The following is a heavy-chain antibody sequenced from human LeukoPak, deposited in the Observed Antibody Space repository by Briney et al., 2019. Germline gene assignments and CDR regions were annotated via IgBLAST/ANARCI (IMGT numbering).Heavy chain of an antibody. CDR1: GGSISSYY. CDR2: IYTSGST. J-gene: IGHJ4*02. V-gene: IGHV4-4*07. CDR3: ARDLYGDYLFDY. D-gene: IGHD4-17*01. Sequence: CTVSGGSISSYYWSWLRQPAGKGLEWIGRIYTSGSTNYNPSLTSRVTMSVDTCKNKFSLKLSSVTAADTAVYYCARDLYGDYLFDYWGQGTLVTVSS.